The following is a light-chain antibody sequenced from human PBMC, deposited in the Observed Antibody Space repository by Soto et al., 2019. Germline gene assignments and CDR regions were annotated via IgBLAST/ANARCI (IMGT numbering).Light chain of an antibody. J-gene: IGLJ2*01. CDR3: QSYDSSNVV. Sequence: NFMLTQPHSVSESPGKTVTISCTGSSGSIASNYVQWYQQRPGSAPTTVIYEDNQRPFGVPDRFSGSIDSSSNSAPLTISGLRTEDEADYYCQSYDSSNVVFGGGTKLTVL. CDR2: EDN. V-gene: IGLV6-57*02. CDR1: SGSIASNY.